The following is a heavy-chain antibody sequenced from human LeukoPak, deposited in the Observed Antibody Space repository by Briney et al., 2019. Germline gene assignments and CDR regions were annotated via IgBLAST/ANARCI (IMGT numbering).Heavy chain of an antibody. D-gene: IGHD1-26*01. CDR1: GGSISSGGYY. V-gene: IGHV4-61*08. CDR2: IYYSGST. CDR3: AGGGKSGSYGYYFDY. Sequence: KTSQTLSLTCTVSGGSISSGGYYWSWIRQPPGKGLEWIGYIYYSGSTNYNPSLKSRVTISIDTSKNQFSLKLSSVTAADTAVYYCAGGGKSGSYGYYFDYWGQGTLVTVSS. J-gene: IGHJ4*02.